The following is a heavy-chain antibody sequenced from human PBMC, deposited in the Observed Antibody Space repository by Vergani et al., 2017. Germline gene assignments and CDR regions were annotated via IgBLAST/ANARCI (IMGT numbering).Heavy chain of an antibody. CDR2: IITILGIA. Sequence: QVQLVQSGAEVKKPGSSVKVSCKASGGNFSRYTISWVRQAPGQGLEWMGRIITILGIANYAQKFQGRVTITADKSTSTAYMELSSLRSEDTAVYYCARSQLEGYFDWGYGMDVWGQGTTVTVSS. D-gene: IGHD3-9*01. J-gene: IGHJ6*02. V-gene: IGHV1-69*02. CDR1: GGNFSRYT. CDR3: ARSQLEGYFDWGYGMDV.